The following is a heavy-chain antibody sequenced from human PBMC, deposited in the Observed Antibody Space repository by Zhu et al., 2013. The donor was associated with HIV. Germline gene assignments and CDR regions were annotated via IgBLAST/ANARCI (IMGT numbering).Heavy chain of an antibody. CDR1: GGSISRSPYY. V-gene: IGHV4-39*07. CDR3: ARRNSYGRRYYYYYYMDV. D-gene: IGHD5-18*01. Sequence: QVQLQESGPGLVKPSETLPLTCTVSGGSISRSPYYWNWIRQTPGKGLDWIGSIVSSGSTYYNPSLKSRVTISVDTSKNQFSLRLNSVTAADTAVYYCARRNSYGRRYYYYYYMDVWGKGPRSPSP. J-gene: IGHJ6*03. CDR2: IVSSGST.